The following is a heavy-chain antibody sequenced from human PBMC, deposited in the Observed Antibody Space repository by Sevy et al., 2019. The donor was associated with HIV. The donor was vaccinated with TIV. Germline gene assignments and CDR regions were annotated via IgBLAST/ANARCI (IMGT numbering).Heavy chain of an antibody. CDR2: ISYDGSDK. V-gene: IGHV3-30-3*01. CDR1: GFALSNYYA. CDR3: ARPRANYVDHYFFYAMDV. D-gene: IGHD4-17*01. Sequence: GGSLRLSCAASGFALSNYYAMHWVRQAPGKGLEWVALISYDGSDKYYADSVKGRFTISRDNFKNTLYLQMNSLTTEDTAADYCARPRANYVDHYFFYAMDVWGQGTTVTVSS. J-gene: IGHJ6*02.